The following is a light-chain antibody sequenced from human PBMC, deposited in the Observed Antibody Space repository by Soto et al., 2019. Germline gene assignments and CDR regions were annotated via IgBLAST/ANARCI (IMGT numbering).Light chain of an antibody. Sequence: EIVMTQSPATLSVSPGERATLSCRASQSVSSNLAWYQQKPGQAPRLLIYDAYTRATDIPARFSGSGSGTGFTLTISSLQSEDFAVYFCQQYNNWPSITCGQGTRLEIK. CDR2: DAY. CDR3: QQYNNWPSIT. V-gene: IGKV3-15*01. CDR1: QSVSSN. J-gene: IGKJ5*01.